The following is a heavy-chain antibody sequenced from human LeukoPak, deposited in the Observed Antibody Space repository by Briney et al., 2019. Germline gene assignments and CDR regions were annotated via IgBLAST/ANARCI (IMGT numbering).Heavy chain of an antibody. D-gene: IGHD3-3*01. CDR3: AKDWSGDYNWSDP. CDR1: GFIFPTYG. J-gene: IGHJ5*02. Sequence: GGSLRLSCAASGFIFPTYGMHWVRQAPGKGLEWVACIYPDGNNKDYADSVKGRFIISRDNFENILFLQMNSLRPEDTAVYYCAKDWSGDYNWSDPWGQGTLVTVSS. CDR2: IYPDGNNK. V-gene: IGHV3-30*02.